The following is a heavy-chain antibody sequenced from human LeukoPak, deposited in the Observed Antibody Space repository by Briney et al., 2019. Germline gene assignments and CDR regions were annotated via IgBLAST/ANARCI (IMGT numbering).Heavy chain of an antibody. CDR2: INSKTDGGTT. CDR3: ATFWATTVVSGGS. CDR1: GITFSNAC. J-gene: IGHJ5*02. D-gene: IGHD4-23*01. Sequence: GGSLRLSCAASGITFSNACMTWVRQAPGKGLEWVGRINSKTDGGTTDYAAPVKGRFTISRDDSKNTLYLQMNSLKTEDTAVYYCATFWATTVVSGGSWGQGTLVTVSS. V-gene: IGHV3-15*01.